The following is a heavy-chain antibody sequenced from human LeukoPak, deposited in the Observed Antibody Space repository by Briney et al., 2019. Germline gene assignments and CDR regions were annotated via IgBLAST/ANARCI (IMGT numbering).Heavy chain of an antibody. CDR2: IKQDGSEK. J-gene: IGHJ4*02. CDR1: GFTFSSYW. Sequence: GGSLRLSCAASGFTFSSYWMSWVRQAPGKGLEWVANIKQDGSEKYYVDSVKGRFTISRDNAKNSLYLQMNSLRAEDTAVYYCARDGYYDYVWGSYRYRVGFDYWGQGTLVTVSS. CDR3: ARDGYYDYVWGSYRYRVGFDY. D-gene: IGHD3-16*02. V-gene: IGHV3-7*01.